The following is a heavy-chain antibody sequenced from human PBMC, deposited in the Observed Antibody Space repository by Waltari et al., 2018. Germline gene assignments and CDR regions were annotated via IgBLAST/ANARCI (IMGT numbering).Heavy chain of an antibody. CDR2: IYHSGST. CDR1: GGSISSGGYY. J-gene: IGHJ5*02. CDR3: ARSATYYDILTGYSSDNWFDP. Sequence: QVQLQESGPGLVKPSQTLSLTCTVSGGSISSGGYYWSWIRPHPGKCLEWIGYIYHSGSTYYNPALKSRVTISVDRSKNQFSLKLSAVTAADTAVYYCARSATYYDILTGYSSDNWFDPWGQGTLVTVSS. D-gene: IGHD3-9*01. V-gene: IGHV4-31*03.